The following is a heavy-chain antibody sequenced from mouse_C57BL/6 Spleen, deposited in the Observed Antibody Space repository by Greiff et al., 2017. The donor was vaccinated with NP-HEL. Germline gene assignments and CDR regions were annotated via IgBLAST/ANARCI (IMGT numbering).Heavy chain of an antibody. D-gene: IGHD2-3*01. CDR1: GYTFTDYY. J-gene: IGHJ3*01. CDR3: ARMGLYDGYSWFAY. CDR2: INPNNGGT. V-gene: IGHV1-26*01. Sequence: EVQLQQSGPELVKPGASVKISCKASGYTFTDYYMNWVKQSHGKSLEWIGDINPNNGGTSYNQKFKGKATLTVDKSSSTAYMELRSLTSEDSAVYYCARMGLYDGYSWFAYWGQGTLVTVSA.